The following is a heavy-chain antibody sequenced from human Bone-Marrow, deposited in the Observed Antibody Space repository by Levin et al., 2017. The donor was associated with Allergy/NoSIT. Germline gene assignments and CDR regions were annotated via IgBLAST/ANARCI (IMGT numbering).Heavy chain of an antibody. CDR3: AIDRGPSGTYYFYYYSVDV. CDR1: GLPVSFHKYG. V-gene: IGHV3-30*03. J-gene: IGHJ6*02. D-gene: IGHD3-10*01. Sequence: GESLKISCAASGLPVSFHKYGFHWVRQAPGKGLEWVAFISYNGTEKSYADSVKGRFTISRDNSNDSVYLQMNSLRSEDGAVYYGAIDRGPSGTYYFYYYSVDVWGQGTTVTVSS. CDR2: ISYNGTEK.